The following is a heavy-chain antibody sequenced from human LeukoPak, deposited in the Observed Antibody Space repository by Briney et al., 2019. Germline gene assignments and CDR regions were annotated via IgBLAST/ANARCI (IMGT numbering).Heavy chain of an antibody. V-gene: IGHV1-69*13. Sequence: SVKVSCKASGGTFSSYAISWVRQAPGQGLEWMGGIIPIFGTANYAQKFQGRVTITADESTSTAYMELSSLRSEDTAVYYCARDRGAQLLWFGESTNYYFDYWGQGTLVTVSS. CDR2: IIPIFGTA. CDR3: ARDRGAQLLWFGESTNYYFDY. D-gene: IGHD3-10*01. CDR1: GGTFSSYA. J-gene: IGHJ4*02.